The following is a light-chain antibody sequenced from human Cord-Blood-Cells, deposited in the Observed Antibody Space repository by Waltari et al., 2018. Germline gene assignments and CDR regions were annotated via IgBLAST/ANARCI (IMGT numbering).Light chain of an antibody. CDR3: QQSYSTPWT. J-gene: IGKJ1*01. Sequence: DLQMTQSPSSLSASLGDRVNITCRASQSISSYLNWYQQKPGKAPKLLIYAASSLQSGVPSRFSGSGSGTDFTLTISNLQPEDFATYYCQQSYSTPWTFGQGTKVEIK. V-gene: IGKV1-39*01. CDR1: QSISSY. CDR2: AAS.